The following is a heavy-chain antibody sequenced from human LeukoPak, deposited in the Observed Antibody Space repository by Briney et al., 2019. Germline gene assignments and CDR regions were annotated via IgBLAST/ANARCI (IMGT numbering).Heavy chain of an antibody. J-gene: IGHJ6*03. V-gene: IGHV4-39*07. CDR2: INYSGNT. D-gene: IGHD5-18*01. CDR1: GGSISSSSYY. Sequence: SETLSLTCTVSGGSISSSSYYWVWIRQPPGKELEWIGSINYSGNTYYNPSVKSRVTISVDSSKNQFSLKLSSVTAADTAVYYCARTTEGGYTYDYFYYYYMDVWGKGTTVTISS. CDR3: ARTTEGGYTYDYFYYYYMDV.